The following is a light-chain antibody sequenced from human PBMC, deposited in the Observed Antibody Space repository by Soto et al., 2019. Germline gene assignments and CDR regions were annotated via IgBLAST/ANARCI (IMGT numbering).Light chain of an antibody. CDR2: GAS. CDR3: QKYGSSPRT. Sequence: IVMTQSPATLSVSLWGSANRFCRASQSVSSSLAWYQQKPGQAHRLLIYGASTRATGIPARFSGSGSGTDFTLTITTLEPEEFAVYYCQKYGSSPRTVGLGNKVDI. V-gene: IGKV3-15*01. CDR1: QSVSSS. J-gene: IGKJ3*01.